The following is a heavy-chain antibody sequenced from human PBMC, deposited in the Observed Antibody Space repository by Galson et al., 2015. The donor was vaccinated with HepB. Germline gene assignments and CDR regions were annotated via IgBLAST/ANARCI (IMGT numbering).Heavy chain of an antibody. D-gene: IGHD6-13*01. J-gene: IGHJ4*02. CDR3: ARFMSGYSSSWLDY. V-gene: IGHV3-21*01. Sequence: SLRLSCAASGFTFSLYSVNWVRQAPGKGLEWVSYISTSSGYIYYADAVKGRFTISRDNAKNSPYLQMNSLTAEDTAVYFCARFMSGYSSSWLDYWGQGTLVTVSS. CDR1: GFTFSLYS. CDR2: ISTSSGYI.